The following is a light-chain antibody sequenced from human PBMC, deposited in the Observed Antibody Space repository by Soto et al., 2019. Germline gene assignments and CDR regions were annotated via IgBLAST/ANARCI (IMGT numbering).Light chain of an antibody. CDR2: GAS. CDR3: QQRTDRPPWT. J-gene: IGKJ1*01. Sequence: EIVMTQSPATLSVSPGERATISCRARQSVSSNFAWYQQKPGQAPRLLLYGASTRATGIPARFSGSGSGTEFTLTISSLQSEDFAVYYCQQRTDRPPWTFGQGTKVDI. CDR1: QSVSSN. V-gene: IGKV3-15*01.